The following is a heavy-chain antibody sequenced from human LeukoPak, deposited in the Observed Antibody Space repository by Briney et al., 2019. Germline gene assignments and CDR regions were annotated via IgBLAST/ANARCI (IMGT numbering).Heavy chain of an antibody. D-gene: IGHD6-13*01. CDR1: GFTFSSYW. Sequence: GGSLRLSCAASGFTFSSYWMSWVRHAPGKGLVWVSRINTDGSSTSYADSVKGRFTISRDNAKNTLYLQMNSLRAEDTAVYYCAKEPPPLIAAWYFDLWGRGTLVTVSS. CDR2: INTDGSST. CDR3: AKEPPPLIAAWYFDL. V-gene: IGHV3-74*01. J-gene: IGHJ2*01.